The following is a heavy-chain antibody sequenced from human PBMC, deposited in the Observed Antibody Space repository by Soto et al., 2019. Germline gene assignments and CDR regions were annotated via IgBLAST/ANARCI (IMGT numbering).Heavy chain of an antibody. V-gene: IGHV3-30-3*01. CDR2: ISYDGDNK. J-gene: IGHJ6*02. CDR1: GFTFSYHA. D-gene: IGHD1-1*01. CDR3: ARGTTTSAFSAMDV. Sequence: QGQLVESGGGVVQPGRSLRLSCSASGFTFSYHALNWVRQAPGKGLEWVAVISYDGDNKYIAESMKGRFTISRDNSKNTVSLQMNSLRTEDTAMYFCARGTTTSAFSAMDVWGQGTTVTVSS.